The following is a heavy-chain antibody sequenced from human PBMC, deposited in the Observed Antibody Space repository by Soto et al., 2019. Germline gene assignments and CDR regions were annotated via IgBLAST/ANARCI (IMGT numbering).Heavy chain of an antibody. J-gene: IGHJ1*01. CDR2: ISYDGSNK. Sequence: QVQLVESGGGVVQPGRSLRLSCAASGFTFSSYAMHWVRQAPGKGLEWVAVISYDGSNKYYADSVKGRFTISRDNSKNTLYLQMNSLGAEDTAVYYGARDVGPYDFWSGLQHWGQGTLVTVSS. V-gene: IGHV3-30-3*01. D-gene: IGHD3-3*01. CDR1: GFTFSSYA. CDR3: ARDVGPYDFWSGLQH.